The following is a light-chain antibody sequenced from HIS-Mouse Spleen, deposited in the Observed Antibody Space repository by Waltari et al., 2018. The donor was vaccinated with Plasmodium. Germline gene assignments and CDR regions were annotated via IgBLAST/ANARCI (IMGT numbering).Light chain of an antibody. V-gene: IGLV1-47*01. CDR2: RNN. Sequence: QSVLPQPPSASGTPGQRVTISCSGSSSNIGRNYVYWYQQLPGTAPKLLIYRNNQRPSGVHDRFSGSKSGTSASLAISGLRSEDEADYYCAAWDDSLSGPVFGGGTKLTVL. CDR3: AAWDDSLSGPV. CDR1: SSNIGRNY. J-gene: IGLJ3*02.